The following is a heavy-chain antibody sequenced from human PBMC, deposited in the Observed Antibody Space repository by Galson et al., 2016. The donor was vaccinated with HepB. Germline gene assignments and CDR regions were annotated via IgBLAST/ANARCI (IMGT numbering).Heavy chain of an antibody. Sequence: QSGAEVKKPGESLKISCKGSGYSFTSYWIGWVRQMPGKGLEWMGIIYPGDSDTRYSPSFQGQVTISVDKSISTAYLQWSSLKASDTAMYYCARLGQGWEFLSYNSGMDAWGQGTTVIVSS. CDR2: IYPGDSDT. CDR1: GYSFTSYW. CDR3: ARLGQGWEFLSYNSGMDA. V-gene: IGHV5-51*01. D-gene: IGHD3-10*01. J-gene: IGHJ6*02.